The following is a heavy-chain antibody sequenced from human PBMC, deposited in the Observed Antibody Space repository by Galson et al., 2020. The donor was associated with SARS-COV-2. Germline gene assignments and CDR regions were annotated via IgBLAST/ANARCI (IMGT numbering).Heavy chain of an antibody. Sequence: ASVKVSCKASGYTFTSYGISWVRQAPGQGLEWMGWISAYNGNTNYAQKLQGRVTMTTDTSTSTAYMELRSLRSDDTAVDYCARVSDYVWGSDRSNPRPLDYGGQGTLVTVSS. CDR3: ARVSDYVWGSDRSNPRPLDY. D-gene: IGHD3-16*02. V-gene: IGHV1-18*01. CDR1: GYTFTSYG. CDR2: ISAYNGNT. J-gene: IGHJ4*02.